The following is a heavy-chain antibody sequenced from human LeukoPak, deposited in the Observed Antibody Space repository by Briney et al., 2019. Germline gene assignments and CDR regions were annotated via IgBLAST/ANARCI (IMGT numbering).Heavy chain of an antibody. CDR1: GFTFSSYA. J-gene: IGHJ1*01. CDR3: AIVYGASGAEYFQH. Sequence: GGSLRLSCAASGFTFSSYAMSWVRQAPGKGLAWVSAISGSGSSTYYADSVKGRFTISRDNSKNTLYLQMNSLRAEDTAVYYWAIVYGASGAEYFQHWGQGPLVTVSS. D-gene: IGHD1-26*01. CDR2: ISGSGSST. V-gene: IGHV3-23*01.